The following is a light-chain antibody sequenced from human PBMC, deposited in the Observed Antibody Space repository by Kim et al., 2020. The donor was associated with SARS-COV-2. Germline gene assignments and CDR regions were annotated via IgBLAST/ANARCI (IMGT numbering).Light chain of an antibody. V-gene: IGLV7-43*01. CDR2: DTD. CDR1: TGAGSSGFY. CDR3: LLFFGDFWV. Sequence: PAGTVTPTCASSTGAGSSGFYPAWFQQKPGQEPRPLTYDTDKKHSWTPARFSGSHLGGKAALTLSGVQPEDEAEYYCLLFFGDFWVFGGGTQLTVL. J-gene: IGLJ3*02.